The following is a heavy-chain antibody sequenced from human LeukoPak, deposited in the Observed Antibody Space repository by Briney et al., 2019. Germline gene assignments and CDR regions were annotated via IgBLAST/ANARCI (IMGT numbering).Heavy chain of an antibody. V-gene: IGHV4-34*01. CDR3: ARDLAWFAAMGKGFDY. D-gene: IGHD5-18*01. Sequence: SETLSLTCAVYGGSFSGYYWSWIRQPPGKGLEWIGEINHSGSTNYNPSLKSRVTISVDTSKNQFSLKLSSVTAADTAVYYCARDLAWFAAMGKGFDYWGQGTLVTVSS. J-gene: IGHJ4*02. CDR1: GGSFSGYY. CDR2: INHSGST.